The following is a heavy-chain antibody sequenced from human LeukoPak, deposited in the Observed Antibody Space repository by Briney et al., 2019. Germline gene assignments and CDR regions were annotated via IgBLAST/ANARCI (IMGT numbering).Heavy chain of an antibody. V-gene: IGHV1-69*01. CDR1: GGTFSSYA. CDR3: ARDPSLTGTTLGWYFDL. J-gene: IGHJ2*01. D-gene: IGHD1-7*01. Sequence: SVKVSCKASGGTFSSYAISWVRQAPGQGLEWMGGIIPIFGTANYAQKFQGRVTITADESTSTAYMELSSLRSEDTAVYYCARDPSLTGTTLGWYFDLWGRGTLVTVSS. CDR2: IIPIFGTA.